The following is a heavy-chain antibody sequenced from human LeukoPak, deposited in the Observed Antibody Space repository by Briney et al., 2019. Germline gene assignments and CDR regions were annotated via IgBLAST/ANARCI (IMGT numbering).Heavy chain of an antibody. Sequence: LSCAASVSTFSIYAMCWVCQPPGKGLEWVSGISGSGGSTYYADSVKGRFTISRDNSKNTLYLQMNSLRAEDTAVYYCAKDWRGSRPDDYWGQGTLVTVSS. V-gene: IGHV3-23*01. D-gene: IGHD1-14*01. CDR1: VSTFSIYA. CDR2: ISGSGGST. J-gene: IGHJ4*02. CDR3: AKDWRGSRPDDY.